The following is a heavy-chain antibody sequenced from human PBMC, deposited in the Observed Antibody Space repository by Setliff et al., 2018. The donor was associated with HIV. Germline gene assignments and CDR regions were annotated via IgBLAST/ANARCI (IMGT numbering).Heavy chain of an antibody. CDR2: IYYSGST. J-gene: IGHJ4*01. V-gene: IGHV4-39*07. CDR3: ARYRSGDSDISLDQ. Sequence: SETLSLTCTVSGGSISNSRYYWSWIRQPPGKGLEWIGSIYYSGSTYYNPSLKSRVTISVDTSKNQFSLKLNSLTTADTAVYYCARYRSGDSDISLDQWGHGALVTVSS. CDR1: GGSISNSRYY. D-gene: IGHD3-10*01.